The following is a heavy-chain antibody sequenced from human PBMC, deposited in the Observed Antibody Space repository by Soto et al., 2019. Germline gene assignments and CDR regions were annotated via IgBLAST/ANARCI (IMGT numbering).Heavy chain of an antibody. J-gene: IGHJ3*02. CDR2: ISAYNGNT. V-gene: IGHV1-18*01. CDR3: ARDAELRYFDWLLSGDAFDI. CDR1: GYTFTSYG. Sequence: QVQLVQSGAEVKKPGASVKVSCKASGYTFTSYGISWVRQAPGQGLEWMGWISAYNGNTNYAQKLQGRVTMTTDPSTSTAYMELRSLRSDDTAVYYCARDAELRYFDWLLSGDAFDIWGQGTMVTVSS. D-gene: IGHD3-9*01.